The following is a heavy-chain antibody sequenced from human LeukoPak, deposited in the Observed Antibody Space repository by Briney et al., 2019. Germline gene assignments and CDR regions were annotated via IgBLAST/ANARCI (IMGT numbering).Heavy chain of an antibody. CDR1: GGTFSSYA. J-gene: IGHJ4*02. CDR3: ATTTYKVSGDY. D-gene: IGHD1-1*01. CDR2: IDPSGGGT. Sequence: ASVKVSCKASGGTFSSYAISWVRQAPGQGLEWMGVIDPSGGGTHYAQNFQDRVILTRDTSTSTAHMEMSRLRSEDTAIYYCATTTYKVSGDYWGQGTLVTVSS. V-gene: IGHV1-46*01.